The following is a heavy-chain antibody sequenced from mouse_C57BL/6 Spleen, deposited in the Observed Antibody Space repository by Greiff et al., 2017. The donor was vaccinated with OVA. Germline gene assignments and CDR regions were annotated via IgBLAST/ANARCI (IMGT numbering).Heavy chain of an antibody. J-gene: IGHJ1*03. CDR2: ISSGGDYI. D-gene: IGHD4-1*01. Sequence: EVHLVESGEGLVKPGGSLKLSCAASGFTFSSYAMSWVRQTPEKRLEWVAYISSGGDYIYYADTVKGRFTISRDNARNTLYLQMSSLKSEDTAMYYCTRGLTGTWYFDVWGTGTTVTVSS. CDR3: TRGLTGTWYFDV. CDR1: GFTFSSYA. V-gene: IGHV5-9-1*02.